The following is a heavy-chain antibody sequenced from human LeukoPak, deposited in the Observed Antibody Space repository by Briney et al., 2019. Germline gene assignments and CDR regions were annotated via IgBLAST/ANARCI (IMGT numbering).Heavy chain of an antibody. Sequence: GGSLRLSCAASGSTFSSYGMHWVRQAPGKGLEWVAVIWYDGSNKYYADSVKGRFTISRDNSKNTLYLQMNSLRAEDTAVYYCAGDPAYGDYASNYYYYYGMDVWGQGTTVTVSS. CDR3: AGDPAYGDYASNYYYYYGMDV. J-gene: IGHJ6*02. CDR1: GSTFSSYG. V-gene: IGHV3-33*01. D-gene: IGHD4-17*01. CDR2: IWYDGSNK.